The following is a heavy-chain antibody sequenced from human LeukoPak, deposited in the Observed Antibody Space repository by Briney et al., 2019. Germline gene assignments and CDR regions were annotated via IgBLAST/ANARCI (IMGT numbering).Heavy chain of an antibody. CDR2: IRCGGDST. D-gene: IGHD3-16*01. Sequence: GRSLSPSCAASGFTFTNHAMDWVRQAPGGGLGWVSCIRCGGDSTYYADSVKGRFTISRDNSRNTLYLQMNSLRAEDTAVYYCARDDYTFGHDAFDMWGQGTMVTVSS. CDR3: ARDDYTFGHDAFDM. CDR1: GFTFTNHA. J-gene: IGHJ3*02. V-gene: IGHV3-23*01.